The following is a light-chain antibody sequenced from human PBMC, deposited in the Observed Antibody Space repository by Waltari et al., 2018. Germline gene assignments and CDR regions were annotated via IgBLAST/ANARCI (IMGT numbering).Light chain of an antibody. CDR2: KAS. V-gene: IGKV1-5*03. Sequence: DIQMTQSPSTLSASVGDRVSITCRGSQSISSWLAWYQQKPGKAPKLLIYKASSLESGVPSRFSGSGSVTEFTLTISSLQPDDFATYYCQQYNSYWTFGQGTKVEIK. CDR1: QSISSW. CDR3: QQYNSYWT. J-gene: IGKJ1*01.